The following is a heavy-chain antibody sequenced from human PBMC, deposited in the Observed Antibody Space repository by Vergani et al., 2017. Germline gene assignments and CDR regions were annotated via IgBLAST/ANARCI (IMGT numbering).Heavy chain of an antibody. CDR2: ISSNGVRR. CDR3: VKDPFSTVVTLLGY. V-gene: IGHV3-64D*06. Sequence: EVQLVESGGGLVQPGGSLRLSCSASGFTFSSYAMHWVRQAPGTGLEYVSAISSNGVRRYYADSVKGGFTISIDNSKNTLYLQMSSLRAEDTAVYYCVKDPFSTVVTLLGYWGQGTLVTVSS. CDR1: GFTFSSYA. J-gene: IGHJ4*02. D-gene: IGHD4-23*01.